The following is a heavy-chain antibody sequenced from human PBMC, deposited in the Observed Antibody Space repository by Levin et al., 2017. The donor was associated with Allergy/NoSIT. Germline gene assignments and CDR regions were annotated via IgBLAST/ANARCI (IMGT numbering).Heavy chain of an antibody. J-gene: IGHJ4*02. D-gene: IGHD6-19*01. CDR1: GFSLSNAW. V-gene: IGHV3-15*01. Sequence: GESLKISCAASGFSLSNAWMNWVRQAPGKGLEWVGRITSNADGAATDYAAPVKDRFIIPRDDSTNTLYLQMNSLKVEDTAVYFCATQFQWWGQGSLVTVSS. CDR3: ATQFQW. CDR2: ITSNADGAAT.